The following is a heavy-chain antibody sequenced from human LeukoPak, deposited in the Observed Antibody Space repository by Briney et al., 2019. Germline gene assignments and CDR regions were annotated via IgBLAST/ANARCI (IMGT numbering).Heavy chain of an antibody. CDR1: GFTVSSNY. Sequence: PGGSLRLSCAASGFTVSSNYMSWVRQARGKGLEWVSVIYSGRSTYYGDSVKGRFTISRDNSKNTLYLQMNSLRAEDTAVYYCARGRWELLHYYYYGMDVWGQGTTVTVSS. J-gene: IGHJ6*02. CDR2: IYSGRST. V-gene: IGHV3-66*01. D-gene: IGHD1-26*01. CDR3: ARGRWELLHYYYYGMDV.